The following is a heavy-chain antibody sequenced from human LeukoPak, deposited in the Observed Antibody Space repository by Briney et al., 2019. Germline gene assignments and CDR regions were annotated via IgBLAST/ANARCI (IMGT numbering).Heavy chain of an antibody. CDR2: ISSSSSYI. V-gene: IGHV3-21*01. Sequence: GGSLTLSCAASGFTFSSYSMNWVRHAPGKGLEWVSSISSSSSYIYYADSVKGRFTISRDNAKNSLYLQMNSLRAEDTAVYYCARDRAWDYDSSGYYGYWGQGTLVTVSS. D-gene: IGHD3-22*01. J-gene: IGHJ4*02. CDR3: ARDRAWDYDSSGYYGY. CDR1: GFTFSSYS.